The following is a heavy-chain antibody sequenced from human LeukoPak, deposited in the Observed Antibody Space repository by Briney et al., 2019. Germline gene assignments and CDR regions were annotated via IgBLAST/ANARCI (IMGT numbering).Heavy chain of an antibody. CDR1: GGPFSGHY. CDR2: INHSGST. Sequence: SGTLCLSCAASGGPFSGHYLRWLPHPPRNGLQWIGEINHSGSTNYNPSLKSRVTISVDTSTNQVSLKLSSVTAADTAVYYCARGGQWLRPFHYWGQGTLVTVPS. J-gene: IGHJ4*02. V-gene: IGHV4-34*01. CDR3: ARGGQWLRPFHY. D-gene: IGHD5-12*01.